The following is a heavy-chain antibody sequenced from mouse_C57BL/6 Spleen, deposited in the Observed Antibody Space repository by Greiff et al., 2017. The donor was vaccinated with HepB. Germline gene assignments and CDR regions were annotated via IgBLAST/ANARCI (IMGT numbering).Heavy chain of an antibody. V-gene: IGHV1-69*01. CDR1: GYTFTSYW. CDR2: IDPSDSYT. Sequence: QVQLQQPGAELVMPGASVKLSCKASGYTFTSYWMHWVKQRPGQGLEWIGEIDPSDSYTNYNQKFKGKSTLTVEKSSSTAYMQLSSLTSEDSAVYYWARNPTVVAMNWYFDVWGTGTTVTVSS. J-gene: IGHJ1*03. CDR3: ARNPTVVAMNWYFDV. D-gene: IGHD1-1*01.